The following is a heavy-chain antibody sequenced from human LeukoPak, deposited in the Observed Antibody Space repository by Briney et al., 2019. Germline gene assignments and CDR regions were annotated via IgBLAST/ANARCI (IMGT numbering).Heavy chain of an antibody. D-gene: IGHD2-2*01. CDR3: ARGSISCSSTSCSNWFDP. CDR2: INPSGGST. J-gene: IGHJ5*02. Sequence: GAPVKVSCKASGYTFTTYYMHLVRQAPGQGPEWMGIINPSGGSTSYAQKFQGRVTMTRDMSTSTVYMELSSLRSEDTAVYYCARGSISCSSTSCSNWFDPWGQGTLVTVSS. V-gene: IGHV1-46*01. CDR1: GYTFTTYY.